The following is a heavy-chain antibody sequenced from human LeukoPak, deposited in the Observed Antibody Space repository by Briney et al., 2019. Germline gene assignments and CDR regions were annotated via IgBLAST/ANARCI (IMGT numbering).Heavy chain of an antibody. CDR2: IYTSGST. CDR1: GGSISSYY. Sequence: SETLSLTCTVSGGSISSYYWSWIRQPAGKGLEWIGRIYTSGSTNYNPSLKSRVTMSVDTSKNQFSLKLSSVTAADTAVYYCARIAYCGGDCRRTGGFDIWGQGTMVTVSS. J-gene: IGHJ3*02. V-gene: IGHV4-4*07. D-gene: IGHD2-21*02. CDR3: ARIAYCGGDCRRTGGFDI.